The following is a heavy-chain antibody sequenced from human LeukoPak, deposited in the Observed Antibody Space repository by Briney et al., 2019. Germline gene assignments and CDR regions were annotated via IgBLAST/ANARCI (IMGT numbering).Heavy chain of an antibody. D-gene: IGHD4-11*01. CDR3: ARDPGYSEFDV. J-gene: IGHJ3*01. CDR2: ISDSGGTT. V-gene: IGHV3-23*01. CDR1: GITLSNYG. Sequence: GGSLRLSCAVSGITLSNYGMSWVRQAPGKGLEWVAGISDSGGTTKYADSVKGRFTISRDNRKTTLYLQMNSLRAEDTAVYYCARDPGYSEFDVWGQGAMVIVSS.